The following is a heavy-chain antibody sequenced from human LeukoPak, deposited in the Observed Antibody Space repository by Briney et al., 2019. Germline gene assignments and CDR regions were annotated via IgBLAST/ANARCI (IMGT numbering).Heavy chain of an antibody. J-gene: IGHJ4*02. V-gene: IGHV3-48*01. Sequence: PGGSLRVSCAASGFTFSSYSMNWVRQAPGKGLEWVSYISRSSSTIYYADSVKGRFTISRDNAKNSLYLQMNSLKAEDTAVYYCARNARGHSGYLDYWGQGTLVTVSS. CDR3: ARNARGHSGYLDY. D-gene: IGHD5-12*01. CDR1: GFTFSSYS. CDR2: ISRSSSTI.